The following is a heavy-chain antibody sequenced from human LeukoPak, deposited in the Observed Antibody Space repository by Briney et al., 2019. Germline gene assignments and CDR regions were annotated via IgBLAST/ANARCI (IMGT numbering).Heavy chain of an antibody. V-gene: IGHV4-39*07. D-gene: IGHD3-22*01. CDR2: IYYSGST. CDR1: GGSISSSSYY. CDR3: AKDSSGQYWYFDL. Sequence: SETLSLTCTVSGGSISSSSYYWGWIRQPPGKGLEWIGSIYYSGSTYYNPSLKSRVTISVDTSKNQFSLKLSSVTAADTAVYYCAKDSSGQYWYFDLWGRGTLVTVSS. J-gene: IGHJ2*01.